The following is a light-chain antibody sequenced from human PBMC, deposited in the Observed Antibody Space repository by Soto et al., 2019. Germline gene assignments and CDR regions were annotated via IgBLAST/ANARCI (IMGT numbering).Light chain of an antibody. CDR1: SSNIGAGYD. Sequence: QSALTQPPSVSGAPGQRVTISCTGSSSNIGAGYDVHWYQQFPGTAPKLLIYGNSNRASGVPARFSGSKSGSSASLAITGLQAEDEADYYCQSYDSSLTGPKVLFGGGTKLTVL. CDR2: GNS. CDR3: QSYDSSLTGPKVL. J-gene: IGLJ2*01. V-gene: IGLV1-40*01.